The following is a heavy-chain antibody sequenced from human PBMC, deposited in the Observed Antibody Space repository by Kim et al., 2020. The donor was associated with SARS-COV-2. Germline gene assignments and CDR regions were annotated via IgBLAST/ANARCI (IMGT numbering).Heavy chain of an antibody. CDR2: IRQDGREI. D-gene: IGHD6-19*01. J-gene: IGHJ4*01. CDR3: ATYWRGGWYGNEY. V-gene: IGHV3-7*01. Sequence: GGSLRLSCVASGFTFSSYWMSWVRQAPGKGLEWVANIRQDGREIYYLDSVKGRFTISRDNAQNSLFLQMNSLRAEDTAVYYCATYWRGGWYGNEYWGHG. CDR1: GFTFSSYW.